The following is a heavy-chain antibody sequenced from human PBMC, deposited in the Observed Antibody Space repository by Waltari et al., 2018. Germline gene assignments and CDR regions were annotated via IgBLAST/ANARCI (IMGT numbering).Heavy chain of an antibody. V-gene: IGHV3-23*01. CDR1: GLPCSTYA. CDR2: IRGSGGGT. CDR3: AKDKIPRTADAGTLFDL. Sequence: EVQLLDYGGGLVQPGGSLRLSCAASGLPCSTYAMRCVRQAPGRGPECVSSIRGSGGGTYYADSVKGRFIISRDNSKNTLYLEMNSLRAEDTAVYFCAKDKIPRTADAGTLFDLWGQGTLVTVSS. D-gene: IGHD6-13*01. J-gene: IGHJ4*02.